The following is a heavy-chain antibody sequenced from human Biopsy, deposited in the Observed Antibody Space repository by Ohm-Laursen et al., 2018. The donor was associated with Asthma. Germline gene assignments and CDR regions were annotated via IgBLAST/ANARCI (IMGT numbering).Heavy chain of an antibody. Sequence: SSLRLSCAASRFTYEMHWVRQAPGKGLEWVAVISYDGSSIYYADSVKGRFTISRDNSKNTLSLKMNSLTAEDTAVYYCAREGVAGTHIEDWGQGTLVTVSS. CDR3: AREGVAGTHIED. J-gene: IGHJ4*02. V-gene: IGHV3-30-3*01. CDR1: RFTYE. D-gene: IGHD6-19*01. CDR2: ISYDGSSI.